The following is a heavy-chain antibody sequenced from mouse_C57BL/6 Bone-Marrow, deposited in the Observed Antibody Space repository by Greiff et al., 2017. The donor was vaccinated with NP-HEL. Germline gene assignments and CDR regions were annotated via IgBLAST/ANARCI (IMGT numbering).Heavy chain of an antibody. CDR3: TRVPNWDGFAY. CDR1: GFTFSSYA. V-gene: IGHV5-9-1*02. D-gene: IGHD4-1*02. J-gene: IGHJ3*01. Sequence: EVKLVESGEGLVKPGGSLKLSCAASGFTFSSYAMSWVRQTPEKRLEWVAYISSGGDYIYYADTVKGRFNISRDNARNTLYLQMSSLKSEDTAMYYCTRVPNWDGFAYWGQGTLVTVSA. CDR2: ISSGGDYI.